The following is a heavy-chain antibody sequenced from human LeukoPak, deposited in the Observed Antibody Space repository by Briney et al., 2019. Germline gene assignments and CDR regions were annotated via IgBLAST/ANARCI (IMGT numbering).Heavy chain of an antibody. CDR2: INPNSGGT. D-gene: IGHD6-19*01. J-gene: IGHJ6*02. Sequence: ASVKVSCKASRYTFTRYYMHWVRQAPGHGLEWMGWINPNSGGTNYAQKFQGRVTMTRDTSISTAYMELSRLRSDDTAVYYCARDSSGWYRRGYYYYGMDVWGQGTTVTVSS. CDR3: ARDSSGWYRRGYYYYGMDV. V-gene: IGHV1-2*02. CDR1: RYTFTRYY.